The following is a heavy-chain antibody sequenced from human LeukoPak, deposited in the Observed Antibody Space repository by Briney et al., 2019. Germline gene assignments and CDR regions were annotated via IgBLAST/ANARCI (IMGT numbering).Heavy chain of an antibody. J-gene: IGHJ4*02. D-gene: IGHD2-2*01. CDR1: GFTFSSYG. CDR3: ARSTSRVYFDY. CDR2: IWYDGSNK. V-gene: IGHV3-33*01. Sequence: GRSLRLSCAASGFTFSSYGMHWVRQAPGKGLEWVAVIWYDGSNKYYADSVKGRFTISRDNSKNTLYLQMNSLRAEDTAVYYCARSTSRVYFDYWGQGTLVTVSS.